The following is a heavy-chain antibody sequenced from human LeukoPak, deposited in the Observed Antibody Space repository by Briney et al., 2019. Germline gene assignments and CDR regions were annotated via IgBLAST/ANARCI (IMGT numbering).Heavy chain of an antibody. Sequence: PGGSLRLSCAASGFTFSSYAMHSVRQAPGKGLEWVAVISYDGSNKYYADSVKGRFTISRDNSKNTLYLQMNSLRAEDTAVYYCASNRGIYYDSSPFDYWGQGTLVTVSS. CDR3: ASNRGIYYDSSPFDY. J-gene: IGHJ4*02. V-gene: IGHV3-30-3*01. CDR2: ISYDGSNK. D-gene: IGHD3-22*01. CDR1: GFTFSSYA.